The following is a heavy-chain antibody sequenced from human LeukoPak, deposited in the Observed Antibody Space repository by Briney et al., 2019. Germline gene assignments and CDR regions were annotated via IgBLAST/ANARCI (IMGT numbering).Heavy chain of an antibody. V-gene: IGHV4-61*02. Sequence: SETLSLTCTVSGGSISSGSYYWSWIRQPAGKGLEWIGRIYTSGSTNYNPSLKGRVTISVDTSKNQFSLKLSYVTAADTAVYYCARDRRFGEAFDIWGQGTMVTVSS. CDR3: ARDRRFGEAFDI. CDR1: GGSISSGSYY. CDR2: IYTSGST. J-gene: IGHJ3*02. D-gene: IGHD3-10*01.